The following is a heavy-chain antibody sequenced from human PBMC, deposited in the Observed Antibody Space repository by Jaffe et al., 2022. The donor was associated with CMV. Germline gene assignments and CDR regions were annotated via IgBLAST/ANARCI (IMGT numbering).Heavy chain of an antibody. CDR1: GFTFSSYG. V-gene: IGHV3-33*08. CDR3: ARDHYYGSGSVNYYYYYYMDV. D-gene: IGHD3-10*01. Sequence: QVQLVESGGGVVQPGRSLRLSCAASGFTFSSYGMHWVRQAPGKGLEWVAVIWYDGSNKYYADSVKGRFTISRDNSKNTLYLQMNSLRAEDTAVYYCARDHYYGSGSVNYYYYYYMDVWGKGTTVTVSS. J-gene: IGHJ6*03. CDR2: IWYDGSNK.